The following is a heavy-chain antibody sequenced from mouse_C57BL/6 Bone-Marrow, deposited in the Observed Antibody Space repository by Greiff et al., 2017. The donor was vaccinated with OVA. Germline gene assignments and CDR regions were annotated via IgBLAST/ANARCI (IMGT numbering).Heavy chain of an antibody. D-gene: IGHD2-3*01. CDR2: IYPRSGNT. V-gene: IGHV1-81*01. Sequence: ESGAELARPGASVKLSCKASGYTFTSYGISWVKQRTGQGLEWIGEIYPRSGNTYYNEKFKGKATLTADKSSSTAYMELRSLTSEDSAVYFCARWLLRYYYAMDYWGQGTSVTVSS. CDR3: ARWLLRYYYAMDY. CDR1: GYTFTSYG. J-gene: IGHJ4*01.